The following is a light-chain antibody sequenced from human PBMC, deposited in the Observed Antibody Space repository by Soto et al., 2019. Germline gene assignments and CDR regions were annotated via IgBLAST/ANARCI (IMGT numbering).Light chain of an antibody. CDR1: QNIRNW. CDR2: AAS. CDR3: QQYNTFWT. V-gene: IGKV1-5*01. Sequence: DIRITQSPSTLSASVGERVTITCRASQNIRNWLAWYQQKPGKAPKLLIYAASTLQSGVPSRFSGSGSGTEFTLTISSLQPDDFATYYCQQYNTFWTFGQGTKVDIK. J-gene: IGKJ1*01.